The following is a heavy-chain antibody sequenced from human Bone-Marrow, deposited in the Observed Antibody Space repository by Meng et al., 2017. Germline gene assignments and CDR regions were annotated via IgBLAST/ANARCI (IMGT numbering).Heavy chain of an antibody. CDR2: IYHSGNT. Sequence: QVELQESGPGLVKPSGTLSLTCAVSGDPISRSNWWSWVRQPPGKGLEWIGEIYHSGNTNYNASLKSRVTLSIDKSKNQFSLKLSSVTAADTAVYYCARKAVAGNFDYWGQGTLVTVSS. J-gene: IGHJ4*02. CDR1: GDPISRSNW. CDR3: ARKAVAGNFDY. D-gene: IGHD6-13*01. V-gene: IGHV4-4*02.